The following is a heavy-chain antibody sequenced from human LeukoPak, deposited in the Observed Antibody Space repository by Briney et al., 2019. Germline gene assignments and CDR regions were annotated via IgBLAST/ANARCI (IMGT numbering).Heavy chain of an antibody. D-gene: IGHD6-13*01. CDR3: ARSEGSSWRSYYYVDV. V-gene: IGHV5-51*01. CDR2: IYPGYSTT. Sequence: GESLKISCKGSGYSFTSYWIAWVRQMPGKSLEWIGIIYPGYSTTRHSPSFEGQVTSSADKSISTAYLQWSSMKASDTAMYYCARSEGSSWRSYYYVDVWGTGTTVTVSS. J-gene: IGHJ6*03. CDR1: GYSFTSYW.